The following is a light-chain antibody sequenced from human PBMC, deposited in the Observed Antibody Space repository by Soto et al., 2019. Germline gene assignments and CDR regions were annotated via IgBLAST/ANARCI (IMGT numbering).Light chain of an antibody. Sequence: DIQMTQSPSSLSASVGDRVTITCRAGQSISSYLNWYQQKPGKAPKLLIYAASSLQSGVPSRFSGSGSGTDFTLSISSLQPEDFATYYCQQRYSIPPTFGPGTKVDIK. CDR1: QSISSY. V-gene: IGKV1-39*01. CDR2: AAS. J-gene: IGKJ3*01. CDR3: QQRYSIPPT.